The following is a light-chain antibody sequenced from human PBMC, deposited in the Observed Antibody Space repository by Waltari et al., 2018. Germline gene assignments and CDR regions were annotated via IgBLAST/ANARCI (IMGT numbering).Light chain of an antibody. V-gene: IGKV3-20*01. CDR2: GAS. CDR1: QSIGIY. Sequence: SCRASQSIGIYLAWYQQRPGQAPRLLIYGASNRATVIPDRFSGSGSGTYFSLTISRLDPEDFAVYYCQHYVRLPVTFGHGTKVEIK. CDR3: QHYVRLPVT. J-gene: IGKJ1*01.